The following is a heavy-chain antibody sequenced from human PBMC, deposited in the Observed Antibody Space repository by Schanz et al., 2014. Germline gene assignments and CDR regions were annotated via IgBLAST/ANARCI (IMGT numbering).Heavy chain of an antibody. J-gene: IGHJ4*02. D-gene: IGHD6-19*01. CDR3: VKTDAGWRFDY. CDR1: GFTFRSHG. CDR2: ISYDGNNK. Sequence: QVQLVESGGGVVQPGRSLRLSCAASGFTFRSHGMHWVRQAPGKGLEWVALISYDGNNKFYTDSVKGRFTISRDNSRNTVYLQMNNVGVDDTATYYCVKTDAGWRFDYWGQGTLVIVSS. V-gene: IGHV3-30*18.